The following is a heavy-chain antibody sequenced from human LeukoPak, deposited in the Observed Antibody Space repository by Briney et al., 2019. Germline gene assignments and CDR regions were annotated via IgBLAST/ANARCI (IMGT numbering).Heavy chain of an antibody. V-gene: IGHV1-18*01. CDR2: ISLYNGNT. CDR1: GYAFSRIT. CDR3: ASPSSSYHDAFDI. J-gene: IGHJ3*02. D-gene: IGHD6-13*01. Sequence: ASVKVSCKASGYAFSRITISWVRQAPAPGLEWMGWISLYNGNTNYAQKFQGSVTMTRDTSTITVSMELRSLRSDDTAVYYCASPSSSYHDAFDIWGQGTMVTVSS.